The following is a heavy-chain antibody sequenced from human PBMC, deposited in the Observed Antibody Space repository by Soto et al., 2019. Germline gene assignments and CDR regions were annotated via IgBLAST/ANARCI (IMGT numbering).Heavy chain of an antibody. CDR3: ARRVDYYYGMDV. CDR1: GGSIISSNW. CDR2: IYHSGST. V-gene: IGHV4-4*02. D-gene: IGHD2-15*01. J-gene: IGHJ6*02. Sequence: PSETLSLTCAFSGGSIISSNWWSWVRQPPGKGLEWIGEIYHSGSTNYNPSLKSRVTISVDKSKNQFSLKLSSVTAADTAVYYCARRVDYYYGMDVWGQGTTVTVSS.